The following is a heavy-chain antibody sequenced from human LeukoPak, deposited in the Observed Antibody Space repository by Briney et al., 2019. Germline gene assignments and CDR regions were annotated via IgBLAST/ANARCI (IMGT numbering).Heavy chain of an antibody. V-gene: IGHV4-4*02. CDR2: IYHSGST. J-gene: IGHJ5*02. D-gene: IGHD3-10*01. CDR1: GGPFRSSNW. CDR3: ARSITMVRFNWFDP. Sequence: PSETLSLTCAVSGGPFRSSNWRSGGRQPPGKGLGWIGEIYHSGSTNSTPSLKSRVTISVDKSKNQFSLKLSSVTAADTAVYYCARSITMVRFNWFDPWGQGTLVTVSS.